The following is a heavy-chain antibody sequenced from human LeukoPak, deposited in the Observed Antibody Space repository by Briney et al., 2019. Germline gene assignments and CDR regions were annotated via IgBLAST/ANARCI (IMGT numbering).Heavy chain of an antibody. J-gene: IGHJ4*02. D-gene: IGHD5-12*01. V-gene: IGHV3-11*01. CDR1: GFTFGDYY. Sequence: GGSLRLSCAASGFTFGDYYMNWIRQAPGKGLEWVSYISSSVTTVRYADSVKGRFTISRDNAKNSLYLQMSSPRADDTALYYCVRSYSAYDSFDYWGQGTLVTVSS. CDR3: VRSYSAYDSFDY. CDR2: ISSSVTTV.